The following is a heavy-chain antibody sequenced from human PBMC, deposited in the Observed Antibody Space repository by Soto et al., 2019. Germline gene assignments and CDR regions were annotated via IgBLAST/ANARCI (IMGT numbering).Heavy chain of an antibody. CDR2: IYDSGST. CDR3: ASIYDSSGYYYGNNWFDP. J-gene: IGHJ5*02. CDR1: GASISSGDYY. D-gene: IGHD3-22*01. Sequence: QVQLQESGPGLVKPSQTLSLTCSVSGASISSGDYYWSWIRQHPGKGLEWIGYIYDSGSTYYNPSLKSRVTISVDTSKNQFSLELSSVTAADTAVYYCASIYDSSGYYYGNNWFDPWGQGTLVTVSS. V-gene: IGHV4-31*03.